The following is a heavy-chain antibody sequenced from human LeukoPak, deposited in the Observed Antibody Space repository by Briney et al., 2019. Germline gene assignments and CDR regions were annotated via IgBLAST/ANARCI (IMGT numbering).Heavy chain of an antibody. D-gene: IGHD2-2*01. CDR2: IIPILGIA. CDR3: ARGTVVPAAIGD. J-gene: IGHJ4*02. Sequence: SVXXSCNASGGTFSSYTISWVRQAPGQGLEWMGRIIPILGIANYAQKFQGRVTITADKSTSTAYMELSSLRSEDTAVYYCARGTVVPAAIGDWGQGTLVTVSS. CDR1: GGTFSSYT. V-gene: IGHV1-69*02.